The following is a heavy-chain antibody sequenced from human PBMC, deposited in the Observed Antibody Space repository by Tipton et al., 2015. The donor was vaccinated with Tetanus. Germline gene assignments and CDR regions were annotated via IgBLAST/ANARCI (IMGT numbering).Heavy chain of an antibody. Sequence: SLRLSCAASEFTFSSYSMAWVRQPPGKGLEWVSSISYNSDYIYYTDSLKGRFTISRDNARNSLSLQMNSLRAEDTAVYFCARVSRAASPDYWGQGALVIVSS. J-gene: IGHJ4*02. CDR1: EFTFSSYS. CDR3: ARVSRAASPDY. CDR2: ISYNSDYI. D-gene: IGHD6-13*01. V-gene: IGHV3-21*01.